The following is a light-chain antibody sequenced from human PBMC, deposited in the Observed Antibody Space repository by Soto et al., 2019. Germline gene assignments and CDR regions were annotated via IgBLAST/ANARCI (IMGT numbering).Light chain of an antibody. CDR2: GNN. V-gene: IGLV1-40*01. CDR1: SSNIGAHYD. J-gene: IGLJ3*02. CDR3: QSYDSSLNVV. Sequence: QSVLTQPPSVSGAPGQRVTISCTGSSSNIGAHYDVHWYQHLPGTAPKLLIYGNNNRPSGVTDRFSGSKSGTSASLAITGLQAEDEADYYCQSYDSSLNVVFGGGTKLTVL.